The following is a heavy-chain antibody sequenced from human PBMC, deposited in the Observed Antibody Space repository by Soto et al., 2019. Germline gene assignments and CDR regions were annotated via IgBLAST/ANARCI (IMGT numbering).Heavy chain of an antibody. Sequence: GGSLKLGCAASGFTFSTYAVGWVRQGPGKGLEWVSVISGSGDNTFYADSVRGRFTISRDNPKNTLYLQMNSLRAEDTAVYYCARGGASNVVVPAAPNFDYWGQGTLVTVSS. D-gene: IGHD2-2*01. CDR1: GFTFSTYA. CDR3: ARGGASNVVVPAAPNFDY. J-gene: IGHJ4*02. V-gene: IGHV3-23*01. CDR2: ISGSGDNT.